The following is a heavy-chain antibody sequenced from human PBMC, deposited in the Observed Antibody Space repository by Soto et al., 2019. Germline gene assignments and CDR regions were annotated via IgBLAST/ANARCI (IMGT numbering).Heavy chain of an antibody. Sequence: GGSLRLSCAASGFTFSSYCMHWVRQAPCKGLEWVAVISYDGSNKYYADSVKGRFTISRDNSKNTLYLQMNSLRAEDTAVYYCAKDTHYYYDSSGYYSDYYYGMDVWGQLTTVTVCS. J-gene: IGHJ6*02. CDR2: ISYDGSNK. V-gene: IGHV3-30*18. CDR3: AKDTHYYYDSSGYYSDYYYGMDV. D-gene: IGHD3-22*01. CDR1: GFTFSSYC.